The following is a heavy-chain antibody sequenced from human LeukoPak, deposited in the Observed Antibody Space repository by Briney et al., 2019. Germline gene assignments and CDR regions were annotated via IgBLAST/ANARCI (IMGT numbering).Heavy chain of an antibody. J-gene: IGHJ4*02. V-gene: IGHV5-10-1*01. Sequence: NLGESLKISCKGSGYSFTSYWISWVRQMPGKGLEWMGRIDPSDSYTNYSPSFQGHVTISADKSISTAYLQWSSLKASDTAMYYCARSGYSSGWYLTGGRYYFDYWGQGTLVTVSS. D-gene: IGHD6-19*01. CDR2: IDPSDSYT. CDR1: GYSFTSYW. CDR3: ARSGYSSGWYLTGGRYYFDY.